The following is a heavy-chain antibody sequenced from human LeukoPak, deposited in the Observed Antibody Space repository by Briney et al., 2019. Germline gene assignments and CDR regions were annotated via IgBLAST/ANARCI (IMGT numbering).Heavy chain of an antibody. CDR3: ARGDTIFGVVITGY. CDR1: GFTFSSYA. CDR2: ISYDGSNK. V-gene: IGHV3-30-3*01. Sequence: PGRSLRLSCAASGFTFSSYAMHWVRQAPGKGLEWVAVISYDGSNKYYADSVKGRFTISRDNSKNTLYLQMNSLRAEDTAVYYCARGDTIFGVVITGYWGQGTLVTVSS. D-gene: IGHD3-3*01. J-gene: IGHJ4*02.